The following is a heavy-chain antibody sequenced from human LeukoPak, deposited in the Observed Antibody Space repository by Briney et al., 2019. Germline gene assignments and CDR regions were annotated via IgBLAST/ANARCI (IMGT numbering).Heavy chain of an antibody. J-gene: IGHJ6*02. Sequence: KGLEWVSGISWNSGSIGYADSVKGRFTISRDNAKNSLYLQMNSLRAEDTALYYCAKDTYGMDVWGQGTTVSVAS. V-gene: IGHV3-9*01. CDR3: AKDTYGMDV. CDR2: ISWNSGSI.